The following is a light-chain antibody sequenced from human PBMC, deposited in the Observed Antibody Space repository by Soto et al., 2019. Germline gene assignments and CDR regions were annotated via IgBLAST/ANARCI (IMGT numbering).Light chain of an antibody. V-gene: IGKV3-15*01. CDR3: QQYNNWPPIT. Sequence: EIVMTQSPATLSVSPVERATLSCMASQSVSNNHLAWYQQKPGQAPRLLIYGASTRATGIPARFSGSGSGTEFTLTISSLQSEDFAVYYCQQYNNWPPITFGQGTRLEI. CDR1: QSVSNN. CDR2: GAS. J-gene: IGKJ5*01.